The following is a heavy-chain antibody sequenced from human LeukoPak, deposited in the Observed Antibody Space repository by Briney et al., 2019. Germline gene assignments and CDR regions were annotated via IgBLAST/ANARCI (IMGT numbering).Heavy chain of an antibody. D-gene: IGHD1-26*01. CDR2: INGDGSNT. CDR3: ARDFGREGATLFDY. CDR1: GFTFSSHW. V-gene: IGHV3-74*03. J-gene: IGHJ4*02. Sequence: PGGSLRLSCAASGFTFSSHWMHWVRQAPGKGLVWVSRINGDGSNTTYADSVKGRFTISRDNARNSLYLQMDSLRAEDTAFYFCARDFGREGATLFDYWGQGTLVTVSS.